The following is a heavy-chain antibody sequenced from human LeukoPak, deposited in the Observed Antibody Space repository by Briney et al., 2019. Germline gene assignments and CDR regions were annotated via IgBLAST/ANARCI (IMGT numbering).Heavy chain of an antibody. Sequence: ASVKVSRKASGYTFTGYYMHRVRQAPGQGLEWMGWINPNSGGTNYAQKFQGRVTMTRDTSISTAYMELSRLRSDDTAVYYCARAVGRFLEWLFDYYMDVWGKGTTVTVSS. D-gene: IGHD3-3*01. CDR2: INPNSGGT. CDR1: GYTFTGYY. V-gene: IGHV1-2*02. J-gene: IGHJ6*03. CDR3: ARAVGRFLEWLFDYYMDV.